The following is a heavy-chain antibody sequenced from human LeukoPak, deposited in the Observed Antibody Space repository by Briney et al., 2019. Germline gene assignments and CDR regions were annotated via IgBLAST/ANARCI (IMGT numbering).Heavy chain of an antibody. Sequence: PSETLSLTCTVSGGSISSYYWSWIRQPPGKGLEWIGYIYYSGSTHYNPSLKSRVTISVDTSKNQFSLKLTSVTAADTAVYYCARLRIGVTYYYYAMDVWGQGTTVTVSS. CDR3: ARLRIGVTYYYYAMDV. CDR2: IYYSGST. CDR1: GGSISSYY. V-gene: IGHV4-59*08. J-gene: IGHJ6*02. D-gene: IGHD3-10*01.